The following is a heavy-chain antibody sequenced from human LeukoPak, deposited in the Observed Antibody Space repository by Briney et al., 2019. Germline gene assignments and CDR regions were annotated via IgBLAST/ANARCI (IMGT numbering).Heavy chain of an antibody. Sequence: GGSLRLSCAASGFTFSSYAMHWVRQAPGKGLEWVAVISYDGSNKYYADSVKGRFTISRDNSKNTLYLRMNSLRAEDTAVYYCARERLQRWLQSRCFDYWGQGTLVTVSS. CDR3: ARERLQRWLQSRCFDY. D-gene: IGHD5-24*01. V-gene: IGHV3-30*04. CDR2: ISYDGSNK. CDR1: GFTFSSYA. J-gene: IGHJ4*02.